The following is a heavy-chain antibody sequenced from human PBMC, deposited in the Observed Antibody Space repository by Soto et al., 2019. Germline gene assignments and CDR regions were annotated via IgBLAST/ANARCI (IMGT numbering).Heavy chain of an antibody. J-gene: IGHJ5*02. CDR1: GGSISSGDYY. Sequence: SETLSLTCTVSGGSISSGDYYWSWIRQPPGKGLEWIGYIYYSGSTYYNPSLKSRVTISVDTSKNQFSLKLSSVTAADTAVYYCARVARIRYYGSGNWFDPWGQGTLVTVSS. V-gene: IGHV4-30-4*01. CDR3: ARVARIRYYGSGNWFDP. D-gene: IGHD3-10*01. CDR2: IYYSGST.